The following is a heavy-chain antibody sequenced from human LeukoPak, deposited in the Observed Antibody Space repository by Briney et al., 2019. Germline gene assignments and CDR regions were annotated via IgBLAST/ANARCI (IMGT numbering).Heavy chain of an antibody. CDR3: ATETENSNYDAFDI. CDR1: GFIFSSYE. V-gene: IGHV3-48*03. D-gene: IGHD4-11*01. Sequence: GGSLRLSCAASGFIFSSYEMNWVRQAPGQGLEWVSYISGGGTTIYYADSVKGRFTISRDNARNSLYLHMNSLRAEDTAVYYCATETENSNYDAFDIWGQGTMVTVSS. J-gene: IGHJ3*02. CDR2: ISGGGTTI.